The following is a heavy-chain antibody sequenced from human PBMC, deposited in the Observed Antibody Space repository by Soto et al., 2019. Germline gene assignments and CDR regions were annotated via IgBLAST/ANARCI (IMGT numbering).Heavy chain of an antibody. CDR2: TWYDGSNK. CDR3: ARGRGCSGGSCFSENYYYGMDV. Sequence: GGSLRLSCEASGFTFSSYGMHWVRQAPGKGLEWVAVTWYDGSNKYYADSVKGRFTISRDNSKNTLYLHMNSLRAEDTAVYYCARGRGCSGGSCFSENYYYGMDVWGQGTTVTVSS. D-gene: IGHD2-15*01. J-gene: IGHJ6*02. V-gene: IGHV3-33*01. CDR1: GFTFSSYG.